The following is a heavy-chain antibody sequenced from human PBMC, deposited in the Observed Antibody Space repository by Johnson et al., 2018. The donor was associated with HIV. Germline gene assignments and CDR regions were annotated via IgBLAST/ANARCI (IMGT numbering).Heavy chain of an antibody. D-gene: IGHD2-2*01. CDR2: IKSKTDGGTT. V-gene: IGHV3-15*01. CDR3: ARDGGHYCRSTGCWNKHAFDV. CDR1: GLTFSNAW. Sequence: VQLVESGGGLVKPGGSLRLSCAASGLTFSNAWMSWVRQAPGKGLEWVGRIKSKTDGGTTDYAAPVKGRFTISRDESKNTLYLQMNSLRAEDTAVYYCARDGGHYCRSTGCWNKHAFDVWGQGTMVTVSS. J-gene: IGHJ3*01.